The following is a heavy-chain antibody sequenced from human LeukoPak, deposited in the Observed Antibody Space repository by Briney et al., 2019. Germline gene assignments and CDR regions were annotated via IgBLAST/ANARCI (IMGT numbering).Heavy chain of an antibody. D-gene: IGHD5-24*01. J-gene: IGHJ5*02. CDR2: INHSAST. V-gene: IGHV4-34*01. Sequence: PSETLSLTCAVYGGSFSGYYWSWIRQPPGKGLEWLGEINHSASTNYNPSLKSRATISVDTSKNQFSLKLSSVTAADTAVYYCARGGATEGNNWFDPWGQGTLVTVSS. CDR3: ARGGATEGNNWFDP. CDR1: GGSFSGYY.